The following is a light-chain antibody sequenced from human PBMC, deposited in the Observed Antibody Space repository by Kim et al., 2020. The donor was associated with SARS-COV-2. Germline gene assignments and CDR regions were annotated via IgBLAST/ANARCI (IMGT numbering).Light chain of an antibody. J-gene: IGLJ3*02. CDR1: KLGDKY. Sequence: SYELTQPPSVSVSPGQTASITCSGDKLGDKYACWYQQKPGQSPVLVIYQDSKRPSGIPERFSGSNSGNTATLTISGPQAMDEAEYYCQAWDSRTEVFGGG. CDR3: QAWDSRTEV. CDR2: QDS. V-gene: IGLV3-1*01.